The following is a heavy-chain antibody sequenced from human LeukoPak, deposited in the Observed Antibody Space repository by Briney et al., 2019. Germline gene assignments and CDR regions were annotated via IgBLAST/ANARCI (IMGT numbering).Heavy chain of an antibody. Sequence: HAGGSLRLSCAVSGLTLSNYGMSWVRQAPGKGLEWVAGICDSGGRTNYADSVKGRFTLSRDNPKNTLNLQMNSLRAEDTAVYFCAKRGVVIRVILVGFHKEAHYFVSWGQGALVTVSS. D-gene: IGHD3-22*01. J-gene: IGHJ4*02. CDR3: AKRGVVIRVILVGFHKEAHYFVS. CDR1: GLTLSNYG. V-gene: IGHV3-23*01. CDR2: ICDSGGRT.